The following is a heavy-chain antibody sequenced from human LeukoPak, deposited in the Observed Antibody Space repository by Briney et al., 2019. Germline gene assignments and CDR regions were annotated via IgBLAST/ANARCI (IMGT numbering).Heavy chain of an antibody. Sequence: SQTLSLTCAISGDSVSSNSAAWNWIRQSPSRGLEWLGRTYYGSKWYNDYAVSVKSRITINPDTSKNQFSLQLNSVTPEDTAVYYCARDLETCSSTSCYDDAFDIWGQGTMVTVSS. CDR3: ARDLETCSSTSCYDDAFDI. CDR2: TYYGSKWYN. D-gene: IGHD2-2*01. J-gene: IGHJ3*02. V-gene: IGHV6-1*01. CDR1: GDSVSSNSAA.